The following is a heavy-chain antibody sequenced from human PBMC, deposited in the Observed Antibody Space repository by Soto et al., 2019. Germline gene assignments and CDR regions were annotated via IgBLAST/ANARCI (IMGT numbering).Heavy chain of an antibody. D-gene: IGHD2-2*01. V-gene: IGHV3-33*01. J-gene: IGHJ6*03. CDR1: GFTFSSYG. CDR2: IWYDGSNK. Sequence: GGSLRLSCAASGFTFSSYGMHWVRQAPGKGLEWVAVIWYDGSNKYYADSVKGRFTISRDNAKNTLYLQMNSLRAEDTAVYYCATLVVVPASMPGYMDVWGKGTTVTVSS. CDR3: ATLVVVPASMPGYMDV.